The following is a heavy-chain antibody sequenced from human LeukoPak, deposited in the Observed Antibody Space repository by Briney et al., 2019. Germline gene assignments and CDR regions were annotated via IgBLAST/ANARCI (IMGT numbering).Heavy chain of an antibody. CDR3: ARDYSSGWYSSCFDY. D-gene: IGHD6-19*01. V-gene: IGHV3-30-3*01. CDR2: ISYDGSNK. Sequence: GGSLRLSCAAPGFTFSNYVMHWVRQAPGKGLEWVAVISYDGSNKNYADSVKGRFTISRDNSKNTPYLHMSSLRAEDTAVYYCARDYSSGWYSSCFDYWGQGTLVTVSS. J-gene: IGHJ4*02. CDR1: GFTFSNYV.